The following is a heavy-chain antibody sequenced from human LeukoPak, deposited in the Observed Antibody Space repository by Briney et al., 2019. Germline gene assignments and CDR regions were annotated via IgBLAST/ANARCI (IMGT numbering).Heavy chain of an antibody. CDR3: ARGAGEWLAYFDY. CDR1: GFTFSSYG. CDR2: IWYDGSNK. Sequence: PGGSLRLSCAAYGFTFSSYGMHWVRQAPGKGLEWVAVIWYDGSNKYYADSVKGRFTISRDNSKNTLYLQMNSLRAEDTAVYYCARGAGEWLAYFDYWGQGTLVTVSS. D-gene: IGHD6-19*01. J-gene: IGHJ4*02. V-gene: IGHV3-33*01.